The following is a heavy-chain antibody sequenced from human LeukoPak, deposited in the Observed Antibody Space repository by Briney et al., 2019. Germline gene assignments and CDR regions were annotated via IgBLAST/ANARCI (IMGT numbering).Heavy chain of an antibody. CDR1: GGSISSGGYY. Sequence: SETLSLTCTVSGGSISSGGYYWSWIRQPPGKGLEWLGYIYHSGSTYYNPSLKSRVTIPVDRSKNQFSLKLSSVTAADTAVYYCAREQQLVRGYFDYWGQGTLVTVSS. CDR2: IYHSGST. D-gene: IGHD6-13*01. J-gene: IGHJ4*02. CDR3: AREQQLVRGYFDY. V-gene: IGHV4-30-2*01.